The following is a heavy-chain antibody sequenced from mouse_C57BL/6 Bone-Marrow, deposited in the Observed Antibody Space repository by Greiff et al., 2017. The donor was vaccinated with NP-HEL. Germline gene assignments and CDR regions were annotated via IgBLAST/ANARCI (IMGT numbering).Heavy chain of an antibody. CDR3: TTSITTVVARYFDV. CDR1: GFNIKDYY. D-gene: IGHD1-1*01. Sequence: EVQLQQSGAELVRPGASVKLSCTASGFNIKDYYMHWVKQRPEQGLEWIGRIDPEDGDTEYAPKFQGKATMTADPSSNTAYLQLSSLTSEDTAVYYCTTSITTVVARYFDVWGTGTTVTVSS. V-gene: IGHV14-1*01. J-gene: IGHJ1*03. CDR2: IDPEDGDT.